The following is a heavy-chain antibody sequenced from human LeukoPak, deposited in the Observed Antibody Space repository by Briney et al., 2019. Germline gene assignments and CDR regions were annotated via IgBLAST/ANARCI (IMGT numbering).Heavy chain of an antibody. D-gene: IGHD5-18*01. CDR3: AKANIQLWLLDAFDI. V-gene: IGHV3-23*01. J-gene: IGHJ3*02. Sequence: GGSLRLSCAAFGFTFSSYAMSWVCQAPGKGLEWVSAISGSGGSTYYADSVKGRFTISRDNSKNTLYLQMNSLRAEDTAVYYCAKANIQLWLLDAFDIWGQGTMVTVSS. CDR1: GFTFSSYA. CDR2: ISGSGGST.